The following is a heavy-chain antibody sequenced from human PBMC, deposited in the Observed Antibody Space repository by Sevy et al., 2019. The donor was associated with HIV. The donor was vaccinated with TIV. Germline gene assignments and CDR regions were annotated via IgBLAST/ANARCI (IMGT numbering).Heavy chain of an antibody. J-gene: IGHJ4*02. CDR1: GFSLSTSGVG. Sequence: SGPTLVKPTQTLTLTCTFSGFSLSTSGVGVGWIRQPPGKALEWLALLYWNDDKRYSPSLKSRLTITKDTSKNQVALTMSNMDAVDTAAYYCARRRVDWFGGSCYFDYWGQGTLVTVSS. CDR3: ARRRVDWFGGSCYFDY. CDR2: LYWNDDK. V-gene: IGHV2-5*01. D-gene: IGHD3-9*01.